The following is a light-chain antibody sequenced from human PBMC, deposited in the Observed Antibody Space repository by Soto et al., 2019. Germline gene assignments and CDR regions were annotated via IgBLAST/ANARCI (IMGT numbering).Light chain of an antibody. CDR2: GAS. CDR3: QQYGTSPPLT. Sequence: EIVLTQSPGTLSLSPGERATLSCRASQSVSSSYLAWYQQKPGQAPRLLMYGASTRATGIPDRFSGSGSATDFTLTINRLEPEDFAVYYCQQYGTSPPLTFGGGTKVDIK. V-gene: IGKV3-20*01. CDR1: QSVSSSY. J-gene: IGKJ4*01.